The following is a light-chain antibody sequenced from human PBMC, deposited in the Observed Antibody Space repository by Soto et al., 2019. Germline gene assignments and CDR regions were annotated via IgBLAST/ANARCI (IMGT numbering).Light chain of an antibody. CDR2: AAS. Sequence: DIQMTQSPSSLSASVGDRVTITCRASQSISSYLNWYQQKPGKAPKLLIYAASSVHTGVPSRFSGSGSGTDFTLTTSFLQPEDFATYYCQQSYSTPSTFGQGTKVEIK. CDR3: QQSYSTPST. CDR1: QSISSY. J-gene: IGKJ2*01. V-gene: IGKV1-39*01.